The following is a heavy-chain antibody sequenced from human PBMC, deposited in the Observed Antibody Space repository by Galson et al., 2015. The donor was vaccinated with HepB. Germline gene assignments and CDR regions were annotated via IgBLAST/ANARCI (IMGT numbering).Heavy chain of an antibody. Sequence: SLRLSCAASGFTFSSYGMHWVRQAPGKGLEWVAVISYDGSNKYYADSVKGRFTISRDNSKNTLYLQMNSLRAEDTAVYYCASIGYCGGDCYSPISDYWGQGTLVTVSS. CDR2: ISYDGSNK. D-gene: IGHD2-21*02. V-gene: IGHV3-30*03. J-gene: IGHJ4*02. CDR1: GFTFSSYG. CDR3: ASIGYCGGDCYSPISDY.